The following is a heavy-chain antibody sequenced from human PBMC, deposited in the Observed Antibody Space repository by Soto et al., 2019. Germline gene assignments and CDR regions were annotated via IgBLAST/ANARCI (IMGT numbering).Heavy chain of an antibody. CDR3: ARDYRITIFGVVITSPGYYYSSGMDV. CDR2: ISAYNGNT. D-gene: IGHD3-3*01. CDR1: GYTFTSYG. V-gene: IGHV1-18*01. J-gene: IGHJ6*04. Sequence: ASVKVSCKASGYTFTSYGISWVRQAPGQGLEWMGWISAYNGNTNYAQKLQGRVTMTTDTSTSTAYMELRSLRSDDTAVYYCARDYRITIFGVVITSPGYYYSSGMDVLGEGTTVTVSS.